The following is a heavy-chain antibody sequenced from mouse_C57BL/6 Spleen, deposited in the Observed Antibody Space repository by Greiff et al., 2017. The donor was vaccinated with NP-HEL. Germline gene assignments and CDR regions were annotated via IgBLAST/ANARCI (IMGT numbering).Heavy chain of an antibody. Sequence: QVQLQQSGAELVMPGASVKLSCKASGYTFTSYWMHWVKQRPGQGLEWIGEIDPSDSYTNYNQKFKGKSTLTVDKSSSTAYMQLSSLTSEDSAVYYCARRDDYDAMHYWGQGTSVTVSS. CDR3: ARRDDYDAMHY. CDR1: GYTFTSYW. V-gene: IGHV1-69*01. CDR2: IDPSDSYT. D-gene: IGHD2-14*01. J-gene: IGHJ4*01.